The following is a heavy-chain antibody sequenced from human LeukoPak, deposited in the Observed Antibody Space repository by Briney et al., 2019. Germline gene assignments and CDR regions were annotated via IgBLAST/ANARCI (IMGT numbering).Heavy chain of an antibody. CDR1: GFIFSDYV. J-gene: IGHJ3*02. D-gene: IGHD3-10*01. Sequence: GGSLRLSCARSGFIFSDYVMRWVRQAPGKGLEWVSASGTGGRTYYADSVEGRFTISSHNYNNTPYLQINSLRGEDTAVYYCARVRGAFDIWGQGTMVTVSS. V-gene: IGHV3-23*01. CDR2: SGTGGRT. CDR3: ARVRGAFDI.